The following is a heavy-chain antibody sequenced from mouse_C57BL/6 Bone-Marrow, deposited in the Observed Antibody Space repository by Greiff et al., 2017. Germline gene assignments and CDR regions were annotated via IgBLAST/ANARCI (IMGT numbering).Heavy chain of an antibody. J-gene: IGHJ3*01. CDR1: GYAFSSYW. Sequence: QVQLQQSGAELVKPGASVKISCKASGYAFSSYWMNWVKQRPGKGLEWIGQIYPGDGDPNYNGKFKGKATLTADKSSSTAYMQRSSLTSEDSAVYFCARSCDVYYGWFAYWGQGTLVTVAA. CDR2: IYPGDGDP. D-gene: IGHD2-3*01. CDR3: ARSCDVYYGWFAY. V-gene: IGHV1-80*01.